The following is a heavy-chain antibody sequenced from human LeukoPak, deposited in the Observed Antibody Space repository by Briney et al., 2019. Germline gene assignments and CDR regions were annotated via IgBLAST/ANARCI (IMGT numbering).Heavy chain of an antibody. V-gene: IGHV4-31*03. J-gene: IGHJ4*02. CDR2: IYYSGST. CDR1: VGSISSGGYY. D-gene: IGHD6-13*01. CDR3: AREAAAGLFDY. Sequence: SQTLSLTCTVSVGSISSGGYYWSRMRQHPGKGVEWIGYIYYSGSTYYNPSLKSRVTISVDTSKNQFSLKLSSVTAADTAVYYCAREAAAGLFDYWGQGTLVTVSS.